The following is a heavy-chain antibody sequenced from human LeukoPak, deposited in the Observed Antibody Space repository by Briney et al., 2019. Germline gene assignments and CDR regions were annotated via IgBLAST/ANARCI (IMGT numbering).Heavy chain of an antibody. Sequence: SETLSLTCAVYGGSFSGYYWSWIRQPPGKGLEWIGEINHSGSTNYNPSLKSRVTISVDTSKNQFSLKLSSVTAADTAVYYCAREEENWFDTWGQGTLVTVSS. J-gene: IGHJ5*02. CDR3: AREEENWFDT. V-gene: IGHV4-34*01. CDR1: GGSFSGYY. CDR2: INHSGST.